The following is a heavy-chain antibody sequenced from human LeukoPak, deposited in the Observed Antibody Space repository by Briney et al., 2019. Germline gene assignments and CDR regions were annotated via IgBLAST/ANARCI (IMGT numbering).Heavy chain of an antibody. CDR1: GFTFSTYA. V-gene: IGHV3-23*01. CDR3: ARRTYGDTTLNWFDP. D-gene: IGHD4-17*01. CDR2: ISGSGGNT. Sequence: GGSLRLSCAASGFTFSTYAMSWVRQAPGKGLEWVSAISGSGGNTYYADSVKGRFTISRDNSKNTLYLQMGSLRAEDTAVYYCARRTYGDTTLNWFDPWGQGTLVTVSS. J-gene: IGHJ5*02.